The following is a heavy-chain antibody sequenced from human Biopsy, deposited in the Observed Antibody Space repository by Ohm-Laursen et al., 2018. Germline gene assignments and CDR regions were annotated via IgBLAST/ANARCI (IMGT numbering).Heavy chain of an antibody. J-gene: IGHJ6*02. Sequence: SDTLSLTWTVSGGSISSDYWSWIRQSPGKGLEWIGYISNRGSTNYNPSLRGRVTISVDTSKNQFSLRLNSVTAADTAVYYCARATNSTGWPYYYFYGMDVWGQGTTVTVSS. CDR2: ISNRGST. D-gene: IGHD2/OR15-2a*01. V-gene: IGHV4-59*07. CDR3: ARATNSTGWPYYYFYGMDV. CDR1: GGSISSDY.